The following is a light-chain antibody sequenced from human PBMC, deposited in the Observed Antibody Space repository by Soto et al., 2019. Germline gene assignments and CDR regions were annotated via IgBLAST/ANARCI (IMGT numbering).Light chain of an antibody. CDR3: AAWDDSLSGYV. CDR2: RNK. CDR1: SSNIGSNY. V-gene: IGLV1-47*01. J-gene: IGLJ1*01. Sequence: QTVVTQPPSASGTPGQRVTISCSGSSSNIGSNYVYWYQQLPGTAPKLLIYRNKQRPSGVPDRFSGSKSGTSASLAISGLRSEDEADYYCAAWDDSLSGYVFGTGTKVTVL.